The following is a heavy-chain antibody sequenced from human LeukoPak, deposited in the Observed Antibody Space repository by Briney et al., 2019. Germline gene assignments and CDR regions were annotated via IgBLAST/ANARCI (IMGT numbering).Heavy chain of an antibody. CDR2: ISWNSGSI. CDR3: AKSGGSSTSLNRFDP. D-gene: IGHD2-2*01. CDR1: GFTFDDYA. V-gene: IGHV3-9*01. J-gene: IGHJ5*02. Sequence: GGSLRLSCAASGFTFDDYAMHWVRQAPGKGLEWVSGISWNSGSIGYADSVKGRFTISRDNAKNSLYLQMNSLRAEDTALYYCAKSGGSSTSLNRFDPWGQGTLVTVSS.